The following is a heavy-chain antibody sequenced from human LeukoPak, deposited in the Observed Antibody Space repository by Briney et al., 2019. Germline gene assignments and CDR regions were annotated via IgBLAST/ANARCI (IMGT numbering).Heavy chain of an antibody. CDR3: AKETSITGAGDF. CDR1: GFTFSSYE. Sequence: PGGSLRLSCAASGFTFSSYEMSWVRQAPGKGLEYVSPISASGLSTYYTDSVRGRFTNSRDNSKNTLYLQMHSLRAEDTAVYYCAKETSITGAGDFWGQGALVTVSS. V-gene: IGHV3-23*01. D-gene: IGHD1-20*01. J-gene: IGHJ4*02. CDR2: ISASGLST.